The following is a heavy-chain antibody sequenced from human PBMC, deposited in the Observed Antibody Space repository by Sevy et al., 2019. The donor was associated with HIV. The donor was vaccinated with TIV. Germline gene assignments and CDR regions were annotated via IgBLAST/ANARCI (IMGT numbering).Heavy chain of an antibody. CDR3: AGQVGDTVMAIFDY. J-gene: IGHJ4*02. CDR1: GFAFGGSA. D-gene: IGHD1-26*01. CDR2: IRSKGNSFAT. V-gene: IGHV3-73*01. Sequence: GGSLRLPCAASGFAFGGSAIHWVRQASGKGLEWIGRIRSKGNSFATDYVPSVKGRFTISRDDSKKTAYLEMSSLKIDDTAVYYCAGQVGDTVMAIFDYWGQGTLVTVSS.